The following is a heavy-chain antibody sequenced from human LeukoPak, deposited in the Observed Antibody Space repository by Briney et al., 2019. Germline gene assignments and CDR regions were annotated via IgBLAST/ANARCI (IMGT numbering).Heavy chain of an antibody. V-gene: IGHV1-46*01. Sequence: GASVKVSCKASGYTFTSYYMHWVRQAPGQGLEWMGIINPSGGSTSYAQKFQGRVTMTRDTSTSTVCMELSSLRSEDTAVYYCARSCSGGSCYHNYYYYGMDVWGQGTTVTVSS. CDR2: INPSGGST. J-gene: IGHJ6*02. CDR1: GYTFTSYY. CDR3: ARSCSGGSCYHNYYYYGMDV. D-gene: IGHD2-15*01.